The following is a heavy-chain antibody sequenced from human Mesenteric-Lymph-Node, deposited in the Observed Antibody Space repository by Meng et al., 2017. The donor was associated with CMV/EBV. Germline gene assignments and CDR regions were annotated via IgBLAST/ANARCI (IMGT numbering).Heavy chain of an antibody. J-gene: IGHJ4*02. Sequence: YAMSWVRQTPGQGLEWISAISGSGGSTHYADSVEGRFTISRDNSKNTLYVQMNSLRAEDTAIYYCAKVRCYDILTGFCAFDYWGQGTLVTVSS. CDR2: ISGSGGST. D-gene: IGHD3-9*01. CDR1: YA. CDR3: AKVRCYDILTGFCAFDY. V-gene: IGHV3-23*01.